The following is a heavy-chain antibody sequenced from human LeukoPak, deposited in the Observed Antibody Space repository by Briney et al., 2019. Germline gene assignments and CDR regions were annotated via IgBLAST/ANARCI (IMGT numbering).Heavy chain of an antibody. J-gene: IGHJ4*02. V-gene: IGHV4-59*01. D-gene: IGHD3-10*01. Sequence: PSETLSLTCTVSGGSISSYYWSWIRQPPGKGLEWIGYIYYSGSTNYNPSLKSRVTISVDTSKNQFSLKLSSVTAADTAVYYCARGVTYYGSGSYYNAPPDYWGQGTLVTVSS. CDR1: GGSISSYY. CDR2: IYYSGST. CDR3: ARGVTYYGSGSYYNAPPDY.